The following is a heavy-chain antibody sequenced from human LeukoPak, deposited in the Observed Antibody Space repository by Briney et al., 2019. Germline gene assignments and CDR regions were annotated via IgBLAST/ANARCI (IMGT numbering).Heavy chain of an antibody. CDR2: IYTSGST. CDR1: GGSISSGSYY. D-gene: IGHD3-22*01. CDR3: ARDSSGSSWEEQNRAEYFQH. J-gene: IGHJ1*01. V-gene: IGHV4-61*02. Sequence: KTSETLSLTCTVSGGSISSGSYYWSWTRQPAGKGLEWIGRIYTSGSTNYNPSLKSRVTISVDTSKNQFSLKLSSVTAADTAVYYCARDSSGSSWEEQNRAEYFQHWGQGTLVTVSS.